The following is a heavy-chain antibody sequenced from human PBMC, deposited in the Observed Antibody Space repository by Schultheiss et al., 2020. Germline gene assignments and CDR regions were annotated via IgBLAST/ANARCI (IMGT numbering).Heavy chain of an antibody. CDR2: IWYDGSNK. CDR3: ARARKGYCSGGSCLFDY. Sequence: GGSLRLSCAASGFTFSSYAMHWVRQAPGKGLEWVAVIWYDGSNKYYADSVKGRFTISRDNSKNTLYLQMNSLRAEDTAVYYCARARKGYCSGGSCLFDYWGQGTMVTVSS. J-gene: IGHJ4*01. D-gene: IGHD2-15*01. CDR1: GFTFSSYA. V-gene: IGHV3-30*04.